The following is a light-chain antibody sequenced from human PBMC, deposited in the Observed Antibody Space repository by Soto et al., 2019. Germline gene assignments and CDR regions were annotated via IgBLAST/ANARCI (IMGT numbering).Light chain of an antibody. J-gene: IGLJ2*01. V-gene: IGLV1-40*01. Sequence: QSVLTQPPSVSGAPGQRVTISCTGSSSNIGAGYDVHWYQQLPGTAPKLLIYGNSNRPSGVPDRFSGSKSGTSASLAITGLQAADEADYYCQSYDLSLSGVVFGGGTKLTVL. CDR2: GNS. CDR1: SSNIGAGYD. CDR3: QSYDLSLSGVV.